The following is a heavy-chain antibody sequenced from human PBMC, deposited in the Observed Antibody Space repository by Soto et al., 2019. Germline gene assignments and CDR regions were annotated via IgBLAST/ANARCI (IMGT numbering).Heavy chain of an antibody. CDR3: ARDRLRLGELSLIGYFDH. Sequence: QVQLVESGGSVVQPGRSLRLSCEASGFTFTSYAMHWVRQAPGKGLEWVAVISYDGINEYYADSVKGRFTISRDNSKNTLFLQMSSLRVEDTAVYYCARDRLRLGELSLIGYFDHWGQATLVTVSS. CDR1: GFTFTSYA. V-gene: IGHV3-30*15. J-gene: IGHJ4*02. CDR2: ISYDGINE. D-gene: IGHD3-16*02.